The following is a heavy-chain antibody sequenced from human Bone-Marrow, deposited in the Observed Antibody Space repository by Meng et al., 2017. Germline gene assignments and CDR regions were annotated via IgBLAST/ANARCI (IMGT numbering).Heavy chain of an antibody. D-gene: IGHD4-17*01. V-gene: IGHV4-4*03. CDR3: ARDGRDLYGDYVAEYWYFDL. J-gene: IGHJ2*01. CDR2: LYHSGST. CDR1: GGAISSSKW. Sequence: HELVPHLFTLPWPRYLTFAVIGGAISSSKWCSLIRQRPGKGMEWIGELYHSGSTTYNPSFKSRVTISVEKSKTPFSLKLSSVTAADTAVYYCARDGRDLYGDYVAEYWYFDLWGRGTLVTVSS.